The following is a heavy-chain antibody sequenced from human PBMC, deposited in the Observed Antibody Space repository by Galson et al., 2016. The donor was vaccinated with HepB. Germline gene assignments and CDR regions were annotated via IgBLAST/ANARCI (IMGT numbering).Heavy chain of an antibody. Sequence: SLRLSCAASGFTFTSHAFHWVRQAPGKGLEWVAVILYDGREYYADSVKGRFTISRDNSKHMVSLQMDSLRAEDTALYYCAKGFRSGTTAHGMDVWGQGTTVTVS. CDR3: AKGFRSGTTAHGMDV. CDR1: GFTFTSHA. D-gene: IGHD1-7*01. J-gene: IGHJ6*02. V-gene: IGHV3-30*04. CDR2: ILYDGRE.